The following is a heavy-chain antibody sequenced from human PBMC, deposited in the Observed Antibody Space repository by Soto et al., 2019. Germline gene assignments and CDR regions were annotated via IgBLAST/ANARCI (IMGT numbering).Heavy chain of an antibody. D-gene: IGHD2-2*01. J-gene: IGHJ6*02. V-gene: IGHV3-7*01. CDR3: ARDAVLVPAAIPYYYYGTDV. Sequence: GGSLRLSCAASGFTFSSYWMSWVRQAPGKGLEWVANIKQDGSEKNFVGSVKGRFTISRDNAKSSPYLQMNSLRAEDTAVYYCARDAVLVPAAIPYYYYGTDVWGQGTTVTVSS. CDR2: IKQDGSEK. CDR1: GFTFSSYW.